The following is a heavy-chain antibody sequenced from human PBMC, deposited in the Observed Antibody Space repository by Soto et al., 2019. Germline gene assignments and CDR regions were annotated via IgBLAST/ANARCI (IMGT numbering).Heavy chain of an antibody. CDR2: IYYSRDT. J-gene: IGHJ4*02. Sequence: SETLSLTCTVSGGSVSSESHYWSWIRQTPGKGLEWIGYIYYSRDTDYNPSLKSRVTISVDTSKNQFSLKLRSVTAADTAVYYCARDSSGNPSGYYFDYWGPGTLVTVSS. CDR3: ARDSSGNPSGYYFDY. V-gene: IGHV4-61*01. CDR1: GGSVSSESHY. D-gene: IGHD1-26*01.